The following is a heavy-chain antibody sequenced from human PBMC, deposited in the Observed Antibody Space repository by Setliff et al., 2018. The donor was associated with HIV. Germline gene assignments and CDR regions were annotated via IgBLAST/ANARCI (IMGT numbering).Heavy chain of an antibody. CDR2: IYYSGST. CDR1: GYSIRSAYY. Sequence: PSETLSLTCAASGYSIRSAYYWGWIRQPPGKGLEWIGYIYYSGSTYYNPSLKSRITISVDTSKNQFSLKLTSVTAADTAVYYCASHRSVYYFDYWGQGTLVTV. J-gene: IGHJ4*02. CDR3: ASHRSVYYFDY. V-gene: IGHV4-38-2*01.